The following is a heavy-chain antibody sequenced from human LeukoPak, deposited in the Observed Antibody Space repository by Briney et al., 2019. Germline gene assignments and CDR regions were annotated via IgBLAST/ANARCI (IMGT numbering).Heavy chain of an antibody. CDR2: IYTSGST. Sequence: SETLSLTCTVSGGSISCYYWSWIRQPAGKGLEWIGRIYTSGSTNYNPSLKSRVTMSVDTSKNQFSLKLSSVTAADTAVYYCARDRYTAMVYGMDVWGQGTTVTVSS. J-gene: IGHJ6*02. CDR1: GGSISCYY. V-gene: IGHV4-4*07. D-gene: IGHD5-18*01. CDR3: ARDRYTAMVYGMDV.